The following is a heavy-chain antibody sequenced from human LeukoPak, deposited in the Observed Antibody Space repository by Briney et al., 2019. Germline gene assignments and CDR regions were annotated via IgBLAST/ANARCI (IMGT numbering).Heavy chain of an antibody. V-gene: IGHV3-23*01. J-gene: IGHJ3*02. Sequence: GGSLRLSCAASGFTFSSYGMSWVRQAPGKGLELVSAISGSGGSTYYADSVKGRFTISRDNSKNTLYLQMNSLRAEDTAVYYCAKDLNYFPDAFDIWGQGTMVTVSS. CDR1: GFTFSSYG. D-gene: IGHD3-10*01. CDR3: AKDLNYFPDAFDI. CDR2: ISGSGGST.